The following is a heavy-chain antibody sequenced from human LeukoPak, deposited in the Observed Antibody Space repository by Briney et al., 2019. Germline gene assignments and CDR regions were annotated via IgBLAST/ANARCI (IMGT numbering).Heavy chain of an antibody. CDR3: ARDFSRGSYRKYFDY. Sequence: ASVKVSCKASGYTFTNYYMHWVRQAPGQGLEWMGIIDPSGGSTTYAQKFQGRVTMTRDTSTSTVYMELTSLRSEDTAMYYCARDFSRGSYRKYFDYWGQGTLVTVSS. D-gene: IGHD1-26*01. CDR1: GYTFTNYY. CDR2: IDPSGGST. V-gene: IGHV1-46*01. J-gene: IGHJ4*02.